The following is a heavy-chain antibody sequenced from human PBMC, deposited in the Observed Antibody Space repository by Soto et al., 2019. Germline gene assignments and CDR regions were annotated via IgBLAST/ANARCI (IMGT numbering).Heavy chain of an antibody. CDR3: ARDAAPYSGSYELDY. CDR1: GFTFSSYA. Sequence: HPGGSLRLSCAASGFTFSSYAMHWVRQAPGKGLEWVAVISYDGSSKYYADSVKGRFTISRDNSKNTLYLQMNSLRAEDTAVYYCARDAAPYSGSYELDYWGQGTLVTVSS. CDR2: ISYDGSSK. J-gene: IGHJ4*02. D-gene: IGHD1-26*01. V-gene: IGHV3-30-3*01.